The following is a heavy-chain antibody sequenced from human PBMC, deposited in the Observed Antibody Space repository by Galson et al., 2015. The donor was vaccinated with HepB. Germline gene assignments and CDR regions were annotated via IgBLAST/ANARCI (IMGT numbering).Heavy chain of an antibody. J-gene: IGHJ4*02. CDR2: ISAYNGNT. CDR1: GYTFTSYG. V-gene: IGHV1-18*04. CDR3: ARGDSRGPYYDFWSGYYYPHEGAPQFDY. D-gene: IGHD3-3*01. Sequence: SVKVSCKASGYTFTSYGISWVRQAPGQGLEWMGWISAYNGNTNYAQKLQGRVTMTTDTSTSTAYMELRSLRSDDTAVYYCARGDSRGPYYDFWSGYYYPHEGAPQFDYWGQGTLVTVSS.